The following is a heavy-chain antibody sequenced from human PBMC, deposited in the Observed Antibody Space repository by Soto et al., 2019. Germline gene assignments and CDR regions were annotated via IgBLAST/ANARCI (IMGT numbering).Heavy chain of an antibody. D-gene: IGHD6-13*01. CDR2: IYTSGST. V-gene: IGHV4-4*07. CDR1: GSSVSGDFY. Sequence: PSETLSLTCAVSGSSVSGDFYWSWIRQPAGKGLEWIGRIYTSGSTNYNPSLKSRVTMSVDTSKNQFSLKLSSVTAADTAVYYCASGQTPYSSDYWGQGTLVTVSS. J-gene: IGHJ4*02. CDR3: ASGQTPYSSDY.